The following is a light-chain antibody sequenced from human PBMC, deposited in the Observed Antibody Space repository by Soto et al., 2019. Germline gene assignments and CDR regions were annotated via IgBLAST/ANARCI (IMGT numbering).Light chain of an antibody. J-gene: IGLJ2*01. Sequence: QSALTQPASVSGSPGQSITISCTGTSSDVGRYKYVSWYQQHPGKAPKLMIYDVSYRPSGVSNRFSGSKSGNTASLTISGLQAEDEADYYCCSYTTTTALVFGGGTKLTVL. V-gene: IGLV2-14*03. CDR3: CSYTTTTALV. CDR1: SSDVGRYKY. CDR2: DVS.